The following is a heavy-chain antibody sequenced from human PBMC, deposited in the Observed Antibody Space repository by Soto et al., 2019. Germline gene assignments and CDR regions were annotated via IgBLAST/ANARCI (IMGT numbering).Heavy chain of an antibody. CDR1: GYSFAGYW. V-gene: IGHV5-10-1*01. Sequence: GESVKITGKGSGYSFAGYWITWVRKKPGKGLEWMGRIDPSDSQTYYSPSFRGHVTISADKSISTAYLQWSSLKASDTAMYYCARGHTMIVVPPRDDAFDIWGQGTMVTVSS. D-gene: IGHD3-22*01. CDR2: IDPSDSQT. J-gene: IGHJ3*02. CDR3: ARGHTMIVVPPRDDAFDI.